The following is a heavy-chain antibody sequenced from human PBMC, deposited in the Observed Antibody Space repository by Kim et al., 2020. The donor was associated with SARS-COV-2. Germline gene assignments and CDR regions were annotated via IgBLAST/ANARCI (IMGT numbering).Heavy chain of an antibody. CDR3: AKGGVVITWAFDY. D-gene: IGHD3-22*01. V-gene: IGHV3-23*01. Sequence: YADSVKGRFTISRENSKNTLYLQMNSLRAEDTAVYYCAKGGVVITWAFDYWGQGTLVTVSS. J-gene: IGHJ4*02.